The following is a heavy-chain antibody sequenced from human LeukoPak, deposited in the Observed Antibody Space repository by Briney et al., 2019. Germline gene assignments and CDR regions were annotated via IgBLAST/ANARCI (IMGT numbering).Heavy chain of an antibody. CDR3: ARAGNWNDGDAFDI. V-gene: IGHV4-30-4*08. D-gene: IGHD1-20*01. CDR1: GGSISSGDYY. CDR2: IYYSGST. Sequence: KPSQTLSLNCTLSGGSISSGDYYWSWIRQPPGKGPEWIGYIYYSGSTYYNPSLKSRVTISVDTSKNQFSLKLSSVTAADTAVYYCARAGNWNDGDAFDIWGQGTMVTVSS. J-gene: IGHJ3*02.